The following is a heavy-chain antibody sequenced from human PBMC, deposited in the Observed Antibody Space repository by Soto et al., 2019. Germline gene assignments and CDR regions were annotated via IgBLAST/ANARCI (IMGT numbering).Heavy chain of an antibody. CDR3: ERVPFPDYSSNWYVGAWFVP. J-gene: IGHJ5*02. Sequence: QVQLVQSEAEVKKPGASVKDSCKASGYSFTNYDISWVRQAPGQGLEWMGRISAYNGNTNYVQKIQGRVTMTPDTYASKGFREMSTLRANDTAVYYCERVPFPDYSSNWYVGAWFVPWGKGTLVTVSS. D-gene: IGHD6-13*01. CDR2: ISAYNGNT. CDR1: GYSFTNYD. V-gene: IGHV1-18*01.